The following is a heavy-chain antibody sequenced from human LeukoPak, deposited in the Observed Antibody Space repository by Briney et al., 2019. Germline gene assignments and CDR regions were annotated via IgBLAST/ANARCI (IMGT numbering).Heavy chain of an antibody. Sequence: PGGSLRLSCAASGFTFSSYGMHWVRQAPGKGLEWVAFIRYDGSNKYYADSVKGRFTISRDNSKNTLFLQMNSLRAEDTAVYYCAKDCCTTGNSFDPWGQGTLVTVSS. D-gene: IGHD2-8*01. CDR1: GFTFSSYG. V-gene: IGHV3-30*02. CDR3: AKDCCTTGNSFDP. CDR2: IRYDGSNK. J-gene: IGHJ5*02.